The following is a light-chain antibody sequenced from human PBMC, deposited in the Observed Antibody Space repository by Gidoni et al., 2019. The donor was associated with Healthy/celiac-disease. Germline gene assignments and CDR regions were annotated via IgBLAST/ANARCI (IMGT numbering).Light chain of an antibody. CDR1: QSDSSS. V-gene: IGKV3-15*01. CDR2: GAS. J-gene: IGKJ3*01. Sequence: EIVITQSPATLSVSPGERATRSCRASQSDSSSLAWYQQKPGPAPRPLIYGASTRATGIPARFSGSGSGTEFTLTISSLQSEDFAVYYCQQYNNWPPFTFGPGTKVDIK. CDR3: QQYNNWPPFT.